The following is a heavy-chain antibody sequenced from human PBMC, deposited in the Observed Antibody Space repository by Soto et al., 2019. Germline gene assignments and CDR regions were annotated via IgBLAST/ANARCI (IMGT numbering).Heavy chain of an antibody. V-gene: IGHV1-18*01. CDR3: AREGAGLYYYYYGMDV. J-gene: IGHJ6*02. Sequence: QVQLVQSGAEVKTPGASVKVSCKASGYTFTKYAISWMRQAPGQGLEWVGWISVYNGNTKYAENLQGRVIVTTDTSTTTVYMELRSLRSDDTAVYYCAREGAGLYYYYYGMDVWGHGTTVTVPS. CDR2: ISVYNGNT. D-gene: IGHD6-19*01. CDR1: GYTFTKYA.